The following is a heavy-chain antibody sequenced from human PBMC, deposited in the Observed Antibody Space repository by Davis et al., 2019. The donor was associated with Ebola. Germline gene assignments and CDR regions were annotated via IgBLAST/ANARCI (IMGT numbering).Heavy chain of an antibody. CDR2: ISAYNDNT. D-gene: IGHD3-10*01. CDR3: ARGITMVQMYNWFDP. CDR1: GYTFTSYA. Sequence: ASVKVSCKASGYTFTSYAMHWVRQAPGQGLEWMGWISAYNDNTNYAQKLQGRVTMTTDTSTSTAYMELRTLRSDDTAVYYCARGITMVQMYNWFDPWGQGTLVTVSS. V-gene: IGHV1-18*01. J-gene: IGHJ5*02.